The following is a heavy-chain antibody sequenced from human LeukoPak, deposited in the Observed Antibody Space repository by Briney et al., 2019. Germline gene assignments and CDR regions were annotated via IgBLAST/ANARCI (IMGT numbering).Heavy chain of an antibody. J-gene: IGHJ5*02. CDR1: GGSISSYY. CDR3: AREITNRLLYYDFWSGYYTRWFDP. CDR2: IYYSGST. V-gene: IGHV4-59*01. Sequence: SETLSLTCTVSGGSISSYYWSWLRQPPGKGLEWIGYIYYSGSTNYNPSLKSRVTISVDTSKNQFSLKLSSVTAADTAVYYCAREITNRLLYYDFWSGYYTRWFDPWGQGTLVTVSS. D-gene: IGHD3-3*01.